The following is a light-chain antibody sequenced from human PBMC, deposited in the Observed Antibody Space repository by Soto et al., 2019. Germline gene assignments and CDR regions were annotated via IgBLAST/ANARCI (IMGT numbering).Light chain of an antibody. J-gene: IGKJ1*01. CDR1: QSVSSN. CDR2: GAS. CDR3: QQYRNWSWK. Sequence: EIVMTQSPATLSVSPGERATLSCRASQSVSSNLAWYQQKPGPAPRLLIYGASTRATGIPGRFSGSGSGTEFTLTISRLQSEDFGGYYCQQYRNWSWKFGQGTEVEIK. V-gene: IGKV3-15*01.